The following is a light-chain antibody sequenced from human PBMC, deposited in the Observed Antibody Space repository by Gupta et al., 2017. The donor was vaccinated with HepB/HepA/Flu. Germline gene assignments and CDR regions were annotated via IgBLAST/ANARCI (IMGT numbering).Light chain of an antibody. CDR1: QSVSSGK. CDR2: GAS. J-gene: IGKJ1*01. CDR3: QQYHSSPWT. Sequence: PGTLSLSPGERATLSCRASQSVSSGKLAWYQQKPGQAPRLLIYGASSRATGIPDRFSGSGSGTDFTLTISRLEPEDFAVYYCQQYHSSPWTFGQGNKVEIK. V-gene: IGKV3-20*01.